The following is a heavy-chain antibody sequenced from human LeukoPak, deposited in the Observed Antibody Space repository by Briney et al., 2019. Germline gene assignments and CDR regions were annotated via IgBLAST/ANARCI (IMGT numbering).Heavy chain of an antibody. CDR2: IYXGGST. CDR3: ARRGYGDYAPFDY. J-gene: IGHJ4*02. D-gene: IGHD4-17*01. CDR1: GFTXSXXX. Sequence: SGGSLRLSXAVSGFTXSXXXXXXVRQXPGKXXXXXSIIYXGGSTYYADSXKGXXXISRDNSKNTLYLQMNSLRAEDTAVYYCARRGYGDYAPFDYWGQGTLVTVSS. V-gene: IGHV3-66*04.